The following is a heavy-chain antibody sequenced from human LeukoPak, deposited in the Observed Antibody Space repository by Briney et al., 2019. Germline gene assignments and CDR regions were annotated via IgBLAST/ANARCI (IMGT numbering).Heavy chain of an antibody. V-gene: IGHV4-59*01. D-gene: IGHD3-10*01. J-gene: IGHJ5*02. CDR2: IYYSGST. CDR1: GGSISSYY. Sequence: SETLSLTCTVSGGSISSYYWSWIRQPPGKGLEWIGYIYYSGSTNYNPSLKSRVTISVDTSKNQFSLKLSFVTAADTAVYYCARVREVLLWFGELLEWFDPWGQGTLVTVSS. CDR3: ARVREVLLWFGELLEWFDP.